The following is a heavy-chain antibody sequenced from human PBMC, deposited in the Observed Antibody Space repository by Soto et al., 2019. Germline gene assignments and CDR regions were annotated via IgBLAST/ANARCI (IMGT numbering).Heavy chain of an antibody. CDR2: INYSGST. V-gene: IGHV4-59*12. CDR3: ARRYGASFDY. CDR1: GGSISSYY. J-gene: IGHJ4*02. Sequence: SETLSLTCTVSGGSISSYYWSWIRQPPGKGLEWIGYINYSGSTTYNPSLRSRVTISVDTSKNQFSLKLSSVTAADTAVYYCARRYGASFDYWGQGTLVTVSS. D-gene: IGHD4-17*01.